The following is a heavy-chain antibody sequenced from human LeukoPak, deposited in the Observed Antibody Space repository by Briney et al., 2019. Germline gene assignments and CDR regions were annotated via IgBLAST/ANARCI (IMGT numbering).Heavy chain of an antibody. D-gene: IGHD5-24*01. CDR1: GFTFSSYS. J-gene: IGHJ4*02. Sequence: PGGSLRLSCAASGFTFSSYSMNWVRQAPGKGLEWVSSINRSSSYIYYADSVKGRFTISRDNAKNSLSLQMNSLRAEDTAVYYCARDHRDGFLDYWGQGTLVTVSS. V-gene: IGHV3-21*01. CDR3: ARDHRDGFLDY. CDR2: INRSSSYI.